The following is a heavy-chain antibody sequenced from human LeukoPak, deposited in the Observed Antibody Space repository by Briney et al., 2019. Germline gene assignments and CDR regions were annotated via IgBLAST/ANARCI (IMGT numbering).Heavy chain of an antibody. J-gene: IGHJ4*02. CDR2: IYYTGST. CDR1: GGSINNYY. D-gene: IGHD3-22*01. Sequence: SETLSLTCSVSGGSINNYYWGWIRQPPGKGLEWIGYIYYTGSTNCNPPLKSRLILSVDTSKNQFSLRLNSVTAADTAVYFCARYYYTTGSLDYWGQGTLVTVSS. CDR3: ARYYYTTGSLDY. V-gene: IGHV4-59*01.